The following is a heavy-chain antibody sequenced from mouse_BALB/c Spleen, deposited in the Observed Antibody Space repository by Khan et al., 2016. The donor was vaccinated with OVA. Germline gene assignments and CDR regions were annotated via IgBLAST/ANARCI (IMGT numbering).Heavy chain of an antibody. CDR1: GFSLTNYG. V-gene: IGHV2-6-1*01. D-gene: IGHD1-1*02. CDR2: IWSDGST. J-gene: IGHJ4*01. CDR3: ARQPDYHYDGLDY. Sequence: QMQLQESGPGLVPPSQSLSITCTISGFSLTNYGVHLVRQPPGKGLEWLVVIWSDGSTTYHSALKSRLSISSDNSTSQAFFKLTSLPTDHPAIFSCARQPDYHYDGLDYWGQGTSVTVSS.